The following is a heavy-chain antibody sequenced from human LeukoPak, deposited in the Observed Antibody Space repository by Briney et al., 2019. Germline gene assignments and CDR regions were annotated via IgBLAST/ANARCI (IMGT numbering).Heavy chain of an antibody. D-gene: IGHD5-12*01. V-gene: IGHV3-23*01. J-gene: IGHJ4*02. CDR2: ISDSGAST. Sequence: GGSLRLSCAASGFTFTTYAMSWVRQAPGKGLEWVSTISDSGASTYYADSVKGRFTISRDNSKNTLYLQMNSLRAEDTAVYYCAKSHSVGYRGYFDYWGQGTLVTVSS. CDR1: GFTFTTYA. CDR3: AKSHSVGYRGYFDY.